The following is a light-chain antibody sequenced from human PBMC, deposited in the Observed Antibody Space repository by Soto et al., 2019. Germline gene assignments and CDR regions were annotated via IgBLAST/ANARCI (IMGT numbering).Light chain of an antibody. CDR1: QSISNL. Sequence: DIQMTQSPSTLSASVGDRVTITCRAGQSISNLLAWYQQKSGRAPKLLIYKATILQSGVPSRFSGSGSGTEFTLTISNLQPDDFATYYCQCYHTVSRTFDQGTKVEVK. CDR3: QCYHTVSRT. J-gene: IGKJ1*01. V-gene: IGKV1-5*03. CDR2: KAT.